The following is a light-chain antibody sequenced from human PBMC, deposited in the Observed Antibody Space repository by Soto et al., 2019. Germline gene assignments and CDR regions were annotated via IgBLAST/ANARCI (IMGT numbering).Light chain of an antibody. CDR2: DAS. V-gene: IGKV3-15*01. CDR1: QSVNSR. Sequence: EIVMTKSPATLSVSPGERVTLFCRASQSVNSRLPWYQQKPAQAPRLLIYDASTRATGIPARFSGSGSGTEFRLTISSLQSEEFSVYECQQYKAWPPEYTCGQRIKLEIK. J-gene: IGKJ2*01. CDR3: QQYKAWPPEYT.